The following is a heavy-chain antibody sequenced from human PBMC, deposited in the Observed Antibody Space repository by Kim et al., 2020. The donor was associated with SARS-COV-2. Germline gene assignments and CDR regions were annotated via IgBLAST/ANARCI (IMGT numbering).Heavy chain of an antibody. V-gene: IGHV4-59*01. D-gene: IGHD3-22*01. CDR3: AREINDSSGSPGAFDI. Sequence: SLKSRVTISVDTSKNQFSLKLSSVTAADTAVYYCAREINDSSGSPGAFDIWGQGTMVTVSS. J-gene: IGHJ3*02.